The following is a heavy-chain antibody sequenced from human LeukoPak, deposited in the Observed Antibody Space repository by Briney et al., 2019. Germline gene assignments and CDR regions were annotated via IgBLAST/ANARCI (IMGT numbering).Heavy chain of an antibody. CDR3: AKDEDNSDAFDI. CDR2: ISWNSGSI. J-gene: IGHJ3*02. CDR1: GFTFDDYA. Sequence: GRSLRLSCAASGFTFDDYAMHWVRQAPGKGLEWVSGISWNSGSIGYADSVKGRFTISRDNAKNSLYLQMNSLRAEDTALYYCAKDEDNSDAFDIWGQGTMVTVSS. V-gene: IGHV3-9*01. D-gene: IGHD2/OR15-2a*01.